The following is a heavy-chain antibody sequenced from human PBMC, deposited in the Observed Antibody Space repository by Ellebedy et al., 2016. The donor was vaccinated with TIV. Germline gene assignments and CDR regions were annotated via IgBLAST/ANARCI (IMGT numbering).Heavy chain of an antibody. D-gene: IGHD7-27*01. V-gene: IGHV1-18*01. J-gene: IGHJ4*02. CDR3: ARGNWGEVGDY. Sequence: AASVKVSCRASGYTFTSYAMNWVRQAPGQGLEWMGWTSAYNGNTENAQKFQGRVTMTTDTSTSTAYMELRSLMSEDTAVYFCARGNWGEVGDYWGQGTLVTVSS. CDR1: GYTFTSYA. CDR2: TSAYNGNT.